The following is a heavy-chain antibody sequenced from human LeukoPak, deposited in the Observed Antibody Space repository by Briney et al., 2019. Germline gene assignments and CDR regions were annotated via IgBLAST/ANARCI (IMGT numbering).Heavy chain of an antibody. V-gene: IGHV3-64D*09. CDR1: GFTFGSYA. D-gene: IGHD2-2*01. CDR2: ISSDGGST. J-gene: IGHJ6*02. Sequence: AGSLRLSCSASGFTFGSYAMHWVRQAPGKGLEYVSAISSDGGSTYYADSVRGRFAISRDNSKNTLYLQMSSLRAGDTAVYYCVRSWGPYCSSTSCHDYYYGMDVWGQGTTVTVSS. CDR3: VRSWGPYCSSTSCHDYYYGMDV.